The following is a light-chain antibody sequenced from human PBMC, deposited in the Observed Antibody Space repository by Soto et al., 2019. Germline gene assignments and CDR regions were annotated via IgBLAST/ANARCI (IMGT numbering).Light chain of an antibody. CDR3: QYRGIWPPGAT. CDR1: QSINNY. V-gene: IGKV3-11*01. CDR2: DAS. J-gene: IGKJ4*01. Sequence: EIVLTQSPVTLSLSPGERATLSCRASQSINNYLAWYQLKPGQPPRLLIYDASNRATAIPVRFSGSGYGTDFTLTISSLEPEDSAVYYCQYRGIWPPGATFGGGTKVEIK.